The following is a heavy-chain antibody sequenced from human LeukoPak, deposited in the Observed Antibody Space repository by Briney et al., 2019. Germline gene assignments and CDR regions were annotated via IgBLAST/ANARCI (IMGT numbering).Heavy chain of an antibody. D-gene: IGHD6-19*01. Sequence: GGSLRLSCAASGFTFSSFWMGWVRQASGKGLEWVATIKQDGSEKYSVDSVKGRFTISRDNAKNSLYLQMNSLRAEDTAVYFCARDTSSAWYGLIDYWGQGSLVTVSS. CDR1: GFTFSSFW. V-gene: IGHV3-7*01. CDR3: ARDTSSAWYGLIDY. CDR2: IKQDGSEK. J-gene: IGHJ4*02.